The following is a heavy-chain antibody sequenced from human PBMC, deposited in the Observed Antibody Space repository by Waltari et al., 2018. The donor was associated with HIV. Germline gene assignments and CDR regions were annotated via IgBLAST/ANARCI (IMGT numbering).Heavy chain of an antibody. D-gene: IGHD2-2*01. CDR3: ARLYCSSTSCYPFSGMDV. J-gene: IGHJ6*02. CDR1: GGSFSGYY. CDR2: INHSGST. V-gene: IGHV4-34*01. Sequence: QVQLQQWGAGLLKPSETLSLTCAVYGGSFSGYYWSWIRQPPGTGLEWIGEINHSGSTNYNPCLKSRVTISVDTSKNQFSLKLSSVTAADTAVYYCARLYCSSTSCYPFSGMDVWGQGTTVTVSS.